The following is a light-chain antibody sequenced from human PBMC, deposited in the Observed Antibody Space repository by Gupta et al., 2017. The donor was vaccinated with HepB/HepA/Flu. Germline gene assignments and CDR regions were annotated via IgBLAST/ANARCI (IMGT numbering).Light chain of an antibody. V-gene: IGKV3-20*01. CDR3: QQYGSSSFT. CDR1: QSVSSSY. CDR2: GAS. J-gene: IGKJ3*01. Sequence: DIVLTQSPGTLSLSPGDRATLSCRASQSVSSSYLAWYQQKPGQAPRLLIYGASSRASGIPDRFSGSGSGTDFTLTISRLEPEDFAVYYCQQYGSSSFTFGPGTKVEVK.